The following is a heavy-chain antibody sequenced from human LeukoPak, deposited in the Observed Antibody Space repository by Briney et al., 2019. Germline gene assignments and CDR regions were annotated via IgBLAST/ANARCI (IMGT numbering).Heavy chain of an antibody. CDR3: ARERWLHYFDY. V-gene: IGHV1-18*01. D-gene: IGHD5-24*01. Sequence: GASVKVSCKASGYAFSSYGISWVRQAPGQGLEWMGWISAYNGNTNYAGKLQGRVTMTTDTSTRTAYMELRSLRSDDTAVYYCARERWLHYFDYWGQGTLVTVSS. CDR1: GYAFSSYG. CDR2: ISAYNGNT. J-gene: IGHJ4*02.